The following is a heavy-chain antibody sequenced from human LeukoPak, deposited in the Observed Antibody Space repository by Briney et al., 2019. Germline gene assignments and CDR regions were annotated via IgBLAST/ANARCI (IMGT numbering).Heavy chain of an antibody. Sequence: ASVKVSCKASGYTFTGYYMHWVRQAPGQGLEWMGWINPNSGGTNYAQKFQGRVTMTRDMSTSTVYMELSSLRSEDTAVYYCAREKLGAAAGQNWFDPWGQGTLVTVSS. CDR2: INPNSGGT. V-gene: IGHV1-2*02. D-gene: IGHD6-13*01. CDR3: AREKLGAAAGQNWFDP. J-gene: IGHJ5*02. CDR1: GYTFTGYY.